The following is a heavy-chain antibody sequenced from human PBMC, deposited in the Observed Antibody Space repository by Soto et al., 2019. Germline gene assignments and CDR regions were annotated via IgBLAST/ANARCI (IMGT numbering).Heavy chain of an antibody. Sequence: LTCSVSGDSVNSGNYYWTWMRQPPGKGLEWIGHIYYSGNTNYSPSLKSRITISLDTTNNQFSLNLNSVTAADTAVYYCSRVPVDTYMIYWSDPWGQGTLVTVSS. CDR2: IYYSGNT. J-gene: IGHJ5*01. D-gene: IGHD3-16*01. CDR1: GDSVNSGNYY. CDR3: SRVPVDTYMIYWSDP. V-gene: IGHV4-61*01.